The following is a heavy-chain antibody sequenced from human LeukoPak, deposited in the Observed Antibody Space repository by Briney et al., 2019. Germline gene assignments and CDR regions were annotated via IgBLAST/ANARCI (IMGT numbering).Heavy chain of an antibody. J-gene: IGHJ4*02. CDR1: GFTFSSYG. CDR2: IWYDGSNK. D-gene: IGHD7-27*01. V-gene: IGHV3-33*06. CDR3: AKVSNWALLGNYYFDY. Sequence: GGSLRLSCAASGFTFSSYGMHWVRQAPGKGLEWVAVIWYDGSNKYYADSVKGRFTISRDNSKNTLYLQMNSLRAEDTAIYYCAKVSNWALLGNYYFDYWGQGTLVTVSS.